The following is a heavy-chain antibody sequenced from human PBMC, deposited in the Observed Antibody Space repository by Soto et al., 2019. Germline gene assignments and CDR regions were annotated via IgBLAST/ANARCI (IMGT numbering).Heavy chain of an antibody. D-gene: IGHD2-8*01. V-gene: IGHV3-21*01. CDR3: ATGFRNGFNG. J-gene: IGHJ6*02. CDR1: GFTFSGYS. Sequence: EVQLVESGGGLVKPGGSLRLSCVASGFTFSGYSINWVRQAPGKGLEWVSYISGPSIYIYYADSVKGRFTISRDNAKSVVYLQMNSLGAEDTAVYYCATGFRNGFNGWGQGTTVSVSS. CDR2: ISGPSIYI.